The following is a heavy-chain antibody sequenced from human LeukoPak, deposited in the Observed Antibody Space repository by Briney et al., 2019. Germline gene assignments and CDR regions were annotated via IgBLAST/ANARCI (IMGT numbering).Heavy chain of an antibody. CDR3: ARETPRRGETRDGYR. J-gene: IGHJ4*02. V-gene: IGHV3-7*01. D-gene: IGHD5-24*01. CDR2: IKEDGSET. CDR1: GFIFKKYW. Sequence: PGESLRLSCAASGFIFKKYWMNWVRQVPGKGLECLANIKEDGSETYYADSAKGRFTISRDNPKNLLFLQINSLRVEDTAVYYCARETPRRGETRDGYRWGQGTVVTVSS.